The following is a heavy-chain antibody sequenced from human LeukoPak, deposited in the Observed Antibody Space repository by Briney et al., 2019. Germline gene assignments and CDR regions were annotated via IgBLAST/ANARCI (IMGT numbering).Heavy chain of an antibody. CDR3: ARAMRGYSYILEY. CDR1: GFIVSSSY. D-gene: IGHD5-18*01. CDR2: IYSGGST. Sequence: PGGSLRLSCAASGFIVSSSYMSWVRQAPGKGLEWVSVIYSGGSTYYADSVKGRFTISRDNSKNTLYLQMNSLRAEDTAVYYCARAMRGYSYILEYWGRGTLVTVSS. J-gene: IGHJ4*02. V-gene: IGHV3-53*01.